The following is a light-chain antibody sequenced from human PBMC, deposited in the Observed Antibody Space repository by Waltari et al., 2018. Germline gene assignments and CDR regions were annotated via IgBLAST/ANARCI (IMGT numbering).Light chain of an antibody. V-gene: IGLV2-14*03. CDR3: SSYKSSHTWV. CDR1: SSDVGFYNF. Sequence: QSALTQPASVSGSPGQSITISCIGTSSDVGFYNFVSWYQQHPGEAPKLMIYDVNNRPSGVSSRFSGSKSGNTASLTISGLQAEDEADYYCSSYKSSHTWVFGGGTKVTVL. CDR2: DVN. J-gene: IGLJ3*02.